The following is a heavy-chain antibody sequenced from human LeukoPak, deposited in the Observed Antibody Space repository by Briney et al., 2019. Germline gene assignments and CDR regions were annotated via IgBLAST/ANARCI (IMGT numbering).Heavy chain of an antibody. J-gene: IGHJ6*02. CDR3: ARHKVGAYYYYYGMDV. V-gene: IGHV4-39*01. Sequence: SETLSLTCTVSGGSISSSNSYRGWIRQPPGKGLEWIGSLYYGGNSYYNPSLKSRVTISANTPKNQFSLKLTSVTAADTAVYSCARHKVGAYYYYYGMDVWGQGPTVTVSS. CDR1: GGSISSSNSY. D-gene: IGHD1-26*01. CDR2: LYYGGNS.